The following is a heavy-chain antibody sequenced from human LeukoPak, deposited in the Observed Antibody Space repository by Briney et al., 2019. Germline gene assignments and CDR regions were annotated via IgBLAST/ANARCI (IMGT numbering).Heavy chain of an antibody. D-gene: IGHD5-12*01. Sequence: GGSLRLSCAASGFTVSSNYMSWVRQAPGKGLEWVSVIYSGGSTYYADSVKGRFTISRDNSKNTLYLQMNSLRAEDTAVYYCAKAFVSGYDWRPVDSWGQGTLVIVSS. CDR1: GFTVSSNY. CDR3: AKAFVSGYDWRPVDS. CDR2: IYSGGST. J-gene: IGHJ4*02. V-gene: IGHV3-66*01.